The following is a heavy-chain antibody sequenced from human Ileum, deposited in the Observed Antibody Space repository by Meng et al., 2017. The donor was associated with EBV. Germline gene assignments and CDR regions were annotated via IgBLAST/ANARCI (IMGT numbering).Heavy chain of an antibody. CDR3: ARSSPIVRGLDY. CDR2: VYHDGAT. Sequence: VRREEAGPGLVKPSGTLSLTRAVCGASVSGSDWWSWVRQPPGKGLEWIGEVYHDGATNYHPSLKSRVTISLDKSKNEVNLHLNSLTAADTAVYFCARSSPIVRGLDYWGQGTLVTVSS. CDR1: GASVSGSDW. V-gene: IGHV4-4*02. D-gene: IGHD3-10*01. J-gene: IGHJ4*02.